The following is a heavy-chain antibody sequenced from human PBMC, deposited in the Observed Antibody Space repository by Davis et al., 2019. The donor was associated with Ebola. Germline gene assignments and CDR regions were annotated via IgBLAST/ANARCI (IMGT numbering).Heavy chain of an antibody. CDR1: GGSISSSNR. D-gene: IGHD6-13*01. J-gene: IGHJ4*02. Sequence: MPSETLSLTCAVSGGSISSSNRWSWVRQPPGKGLEWIGEINHSGSTNYNPSLKSRVTISVDTSKNQFSLKLSSVTAADTAVYYCARGPQSGSSSWYLNYWGQGTLVTVTS. CDR2: INHSGST. CDR3: ARGPQSGSSSWYLNY. V-gene: IGHV4-4*02.